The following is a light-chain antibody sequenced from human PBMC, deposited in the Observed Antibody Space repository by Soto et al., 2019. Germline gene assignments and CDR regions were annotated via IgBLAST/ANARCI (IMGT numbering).Light chain of an antibody. CDR3: CSYAGSPYV. CDR2: EVT. Sequence: QSALTQPRSVSGSPGQSVTISCTGTSSDVGGYNYVSWYQQYPGKAPKLMMYEVTKRPSRVPDRFSGSKSGNTASLTISGVQAEDEADYYCCSYAGSPYVFGTGTKLTVL. V-gene: IGLV2-11*01. J-gene: IGLJ1*01. CDR1: SSDVGGYNY.